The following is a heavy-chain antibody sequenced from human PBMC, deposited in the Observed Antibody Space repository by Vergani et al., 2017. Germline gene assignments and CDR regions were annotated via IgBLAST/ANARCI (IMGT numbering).Heavy chain of an antibody. J-gene: IGHJ4*02. CDR3: ARVLLDGPDPDY. CDR1: GGSISSGSYY. V-gene: IGHV4-61*02. D-gene: IGHD3/OR15-3a*01. CDR2: INHSGST. Sequence: QVQLQESGPGLVKPSQTLSLTCTVSGGSISSGSYYWSWIRQPAGKGLEWIGEINHSGSTNYNPSLKSRVTISVDTSKNQFSLKLSSVTAADTAVYYCARVLLDGPDPDYWGQGTLVTVSS.